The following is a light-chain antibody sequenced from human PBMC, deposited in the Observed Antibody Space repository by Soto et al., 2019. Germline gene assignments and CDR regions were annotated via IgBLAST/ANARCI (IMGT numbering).Light chain of an antibody. J-gene: IGKJ3*01. V-gene: IGKV1-39*01. Sequence: DIRLTQSPSSLSASIGDRVSITCRASQTISSSLNWYQQRPGKAPSLLIYEATSLQSGVPSWFSGSGSGTGFTLTISSLQPEDFATYYCQQSYSVPFTFGPGTKVDIK. CDR2: EAT. CDR1: QTISSS. CDR3: QQSYSVPFT.